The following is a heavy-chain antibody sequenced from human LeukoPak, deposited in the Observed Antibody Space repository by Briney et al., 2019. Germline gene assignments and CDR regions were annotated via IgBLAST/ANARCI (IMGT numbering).Heavy chain of an antibody. D-gene: IGHD3-9*01. CDR3: TTGASDILTGYYTGSNYYFDY. Sequence: GGSLRLSCAASGFTFNNAWMSWVRQAPGKGLEWVGRIRSKTDGGTTDYAAPVKGRFTISRDDSKNTLYLQMNSLKTEDKAVYYCTTGASDILTGYYTGSNYYFDYWGQGALVTVSS. CDR2: IRSKTDGGTT. CDR1: GFTFNNAW. V-gene: IGHV3-15*01. J-gene: IGHJ4*02.